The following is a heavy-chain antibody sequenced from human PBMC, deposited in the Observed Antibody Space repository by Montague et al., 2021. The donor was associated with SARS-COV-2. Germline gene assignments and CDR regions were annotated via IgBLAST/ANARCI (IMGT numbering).Heavy chain of an antibody. J-gene: IGHJ4*02. CDR1: GFTFNSYT. Sequence: SLRLSCAASGFTFNSYTMNWVRQAPGKGLEWVASISGSGADIYYAPSLKGRYTISRDNARNSLFLQMSSLRADDMALYYCARWRWQQSEFDYWGQGTLVTVSS. CDR3: ARWRWQQSEFDY. D-gene: IGHD5-24*01. V-gene: IGHV3-21*06. CDR2: ISGSGADI.